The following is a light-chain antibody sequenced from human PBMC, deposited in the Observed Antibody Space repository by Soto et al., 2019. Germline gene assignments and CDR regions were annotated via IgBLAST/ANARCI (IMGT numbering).Light chain of an antibody. CDR2: EVT. CDR3: CSYTSFSTYV. CDR1: SSDVGGYDY. J-gene: IGLJ1*01. V-gene: IGLV2-8*01. Sequence: QSALTQPPSASGSPGQSVTISCTGTSSDVGGYDYVSWYQQHPGKAPKLMIYEVTIRPSGVSDRFFGSKADNTATLTVSGLQAEDEADYYCCSYTSFSTYVFGTGTKLTVL.